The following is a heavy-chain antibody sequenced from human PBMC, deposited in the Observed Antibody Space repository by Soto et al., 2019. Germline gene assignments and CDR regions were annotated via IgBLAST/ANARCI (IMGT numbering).Heavy chain of an antibody. Sequence: GGSLRLSCAASGFTFCTYGMHWVRQAPGKGLEWVAVIWYDGSNKYYVESVKGRFTISRDNSKNMLYLQMNSLRAEDTAVYYCVRDHEPYYFDYWGQGTLVTVSS. CDR1: GFTFCTYG. CDR3: VRDHEPYYFDY. J-gene: IGHJ4*02. CDR2: IWYDGSNK. V-gene: IGHV3-33*01.